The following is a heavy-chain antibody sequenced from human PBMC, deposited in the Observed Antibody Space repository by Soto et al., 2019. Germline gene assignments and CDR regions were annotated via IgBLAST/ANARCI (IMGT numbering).Heavy chain of an antibody. J-gene: IGHJ3*01. V-gene: IGHV3-23*01. D-gene: IGHD5-12*01. CDR2: IGGRGNSA. Sequence: GGSLRLSCAASGFIFSNYAMNCVRQAPGKGLEWVSVIGGRGNSAYYADSVQGRFTISRDNSKNTLSLQMSSLTADDTAIYYCVRQRRGSFDFCCPGTMLTVSS. CDR3: VRQRRGSFDF. CDR1: GFIFSNYA.